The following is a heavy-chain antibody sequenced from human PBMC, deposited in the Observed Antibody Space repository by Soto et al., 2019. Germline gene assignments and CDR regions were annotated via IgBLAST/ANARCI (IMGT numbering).Heavy chain of an antibody. D-gene: IGHD3-16*02. CDR1: GCTFSRHT. CDR2: ISYDGSNK. CDR3: ARDRLRLGELSLLGYFDY. V-gene: IGHV3-30*04. Sequence: QVKLEESGGGVVQPGRSLRLSCAASGCTFSRHTMHWVRQAPGKGLEWVASISYDGSNKYYADSVKGRFTISRDNSKNTLSVQMDSLRAEDTAVYYCARDRLRLGELSLLGYFDYWGQGTLVTVSS. J-gene: IGHJ4*02.